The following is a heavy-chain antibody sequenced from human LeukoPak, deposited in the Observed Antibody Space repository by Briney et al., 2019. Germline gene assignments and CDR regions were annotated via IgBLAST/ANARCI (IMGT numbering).Heavy chain of an antibody. CDR2: ISSSSNII. CDR3: ARDFAREFTIDY. Sequence: GGSLRLSCAASGYTFSNYNMNWVRQPPGKGLQWVSYISSSSNIIYYADSVKGRFTISRDNAKNSLFLQMNSLRAEDTAVYYCARDFAREFTIDYWGQGTLVTVSS. D-gene: IGHD3-10*01. V-gene: IGHV3-48*01. J-gene: IGHJ4*02. CDR1: GYTFSNYN.